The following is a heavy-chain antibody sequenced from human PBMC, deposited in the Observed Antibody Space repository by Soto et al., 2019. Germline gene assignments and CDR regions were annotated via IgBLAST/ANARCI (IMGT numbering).Heavy chain of an antibody. CDR1: EFTFSNDA. Sequence: GGSLRLSCAASEFTFSNDAMSWVRQAPGKGLEWVSTISGSGGSTYYTDSVKGRFTISRDNSKNTLYLQMNSLRAEDTAVYYCAKQRSGLFAYWGQGTLVTVSS. D-gene: IGHD5-12*01. CDR2: ISGSGGST. V-gene: IGHV3-23*01. J-gene: IGHJ4*02. CDR3: AKQRSGLFAY.